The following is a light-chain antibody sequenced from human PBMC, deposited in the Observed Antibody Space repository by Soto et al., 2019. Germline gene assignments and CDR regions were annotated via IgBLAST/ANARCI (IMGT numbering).Light chain of an antibody. Sequence: DIVLTQSPGTLSLSPGERATLSCRASQSVSSSYLAWYQQKPGQAPRPLIYGASSRAIGIPDRFSGGGSGTDFTLTISRLEPEDFALYYCQQYGSSPWTFGQGTKVEIK. CDR2: GAS. J-gene: IGKJ1*01. CDR3: QQYGSSPWT. CDR1: QSVSSSY. V-gene: IGKV3-20*01.